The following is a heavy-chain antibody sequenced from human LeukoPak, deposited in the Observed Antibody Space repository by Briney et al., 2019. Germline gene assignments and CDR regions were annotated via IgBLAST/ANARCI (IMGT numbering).Heavy chain of an antibody. D-gene: IGHD3-22*01. J-gene: IGHJ4*02. Sequence: GGSLRLSCAASEFSVGSNYMTWVRQAPGKGLEWVSLIYSGGSTYYADSVKGRFTISRDNSKNTLYLQMNSLRAEDTAVYYCARDRYDSSGADYWGQGTLVTVSS. CDR1: EFSVGSNY. V-gene: IGHV3-66*01. CDR3: ARDRYDSSGADY. CDR2: IYSGGST.